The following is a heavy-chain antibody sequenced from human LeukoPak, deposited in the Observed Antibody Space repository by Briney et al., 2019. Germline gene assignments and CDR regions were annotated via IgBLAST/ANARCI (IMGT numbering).Heavy chain of an antibody. Sequence: PGGSLRLSCAASGFTFDDFGMSWVREAPGKGVEWCSGIKWNGDSTGYADSVKGRFTISRDNAKNFLYLQMNSLRAEDTALYYCARMSGSGYFFYFDYWGQGTLVTVSS. J-gene: IGHJ4*02. CDR2: IKWNGDST. CDR1: GFTFDDFG. CDR3: ARMSGSGYFFYFDY. D-gene: IGHD3-22*01. V-gene: IGHV3-20*04.